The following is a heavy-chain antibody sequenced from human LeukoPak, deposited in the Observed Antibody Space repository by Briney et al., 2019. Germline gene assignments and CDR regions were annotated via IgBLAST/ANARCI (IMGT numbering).Heavy chain of an antibody. Sequence: SSVKVSCKASGGTFSSYAISWVRQAPGQGLEWMGGIIPIFGTANYAQKFQGRVTITADESTSTAYMELSSLRSEDTAVYYCARDGDYYDSSGPFDYWGQGTLVTVSS. CDR1: GGTFSSYA. J-gene: IGHJ4*02. CDR2: IIPIFGTA. V-gene: IGHV1-69*01. CDR3: ARDGDYYDSSGPFDY. D-gene: IGHD3-22*01.